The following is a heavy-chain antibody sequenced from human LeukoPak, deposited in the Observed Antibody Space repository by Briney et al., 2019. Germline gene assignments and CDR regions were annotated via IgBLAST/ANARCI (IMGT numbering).Heavy chain of an antibody. CDR2: INHSGST. Sequence: SETLSLTCAVYGGSFSGYYWSWIRQPPGKGLEWIGEINHSGSTNYNPSLKSRVTISVDTSKNQFSLRLSSVTAADTAVYYCARAPEAWYDSHLDRWGQGTLVTASS. J-gene: IGHJ4*02. CDR3: ARAPEAWYDSHLDR. CDR1: GGSFSGYY. V-gene: IGHV4-34*01. D-gene: IGHD1-1*01.